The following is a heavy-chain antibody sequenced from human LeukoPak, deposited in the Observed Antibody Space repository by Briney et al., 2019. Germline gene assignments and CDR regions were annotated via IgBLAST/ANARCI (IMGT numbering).Heavy chain of an antibody. V-gene: IGHV4-39*01. CDR1: GGSISSSSYY. J-gene: IGHJ2*01. D-gene: IGHD4-17*01. Sequence: PSETLSLTCTVSGGSISSSSYYWGWIRQPPGKGLEWIGSIYYSGSTYYNPSLKSRVTISVDTSKNQFSLKLSSVTAADTAVYYCAIMSKNGDYRYWYFDLWGRGTLVTVSS. CDR3: AIMSKNGDYRYWYFDL. CDR2: IYYSGST.